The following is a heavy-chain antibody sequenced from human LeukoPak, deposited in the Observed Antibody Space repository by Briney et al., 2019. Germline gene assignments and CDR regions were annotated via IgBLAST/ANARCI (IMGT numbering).Heavy chain of an antibody. CDR1: GSTFSSYS. J-gene: IGHJ4*02. V-gene: IGHV3-21*01. CDR2: ISSSSSYI. CDR3: ARAEGLAARDY. Sequence: GGSLRLSCAASGSTFSSYSMNWVRQAPGKGLEWVSSISSSSSYIYYADSVKGRFTISRDNAKNSLYLQMYSLRAEDTAVYYCARAEGLAARDYWGQGTLVTVSS. D-gene: IGHD6-6*01.